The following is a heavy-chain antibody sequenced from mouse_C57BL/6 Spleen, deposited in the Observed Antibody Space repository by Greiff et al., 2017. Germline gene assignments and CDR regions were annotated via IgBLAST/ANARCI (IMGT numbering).Heavy chain of an antibody. CDR1: GYTFTSYW. V-gene: IGHV1-72*01. J-gene: IGHJ1*03. CDR3: ARDYGSSHWYFYV. CDR2: IDPNSGGT. Sequence: VQLKQPGAELVKPGASVKMSCKASGYTFTSYWMHWVKQRPGRGLEWIGRIDPNSGGTKYNETFKSKATLTVDKPSSTAYMHLSSLTSEDSAVYYCARDYGSSHWYFYVWGTRTTVTVSS. D-gene: IGHD1-1*01.